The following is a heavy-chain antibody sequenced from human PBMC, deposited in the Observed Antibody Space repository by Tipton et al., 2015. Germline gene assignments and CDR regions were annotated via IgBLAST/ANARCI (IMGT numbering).Heavy chain of an antibody. J-gene: IGHJ3*02. Sequence: GLVKPSQTLSLTCAISGDSVSSNRAAWHWIRQSPSRGLEWLGRTYYRSKWSKDCAVSVKSRMTITPESSKKQFSLQLSSVTPEDTAVYYCARDVGVTTNEAFDIWGPGTLLSVSS. CDR1: GDSVSSNRAA. CDR3: ARDVGVTTNEAFDI. CDR2: TYYRSKWSK. V-gene: IGHV6-1*01. D-gene: IGHD1-26*01.